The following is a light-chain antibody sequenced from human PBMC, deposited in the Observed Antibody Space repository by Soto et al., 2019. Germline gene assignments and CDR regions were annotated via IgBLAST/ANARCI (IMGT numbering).Light chain of an antibody. CDR2: GAS. V-gene: IGKV3-15*01. CDR1: QSVSSN. Sequence: EIVMTKSPATLSVSPGERATLSCRASQSVSSNLAWYQQKPGQAPRLLIYGASTRATGIPARFSGSGSGTEFTRTISSLQSEDFAVYYCQQYNNWPPTFGQGTKLEIK. J-gene: IGKJ2*01. CDR3: QQYNNWPPT.